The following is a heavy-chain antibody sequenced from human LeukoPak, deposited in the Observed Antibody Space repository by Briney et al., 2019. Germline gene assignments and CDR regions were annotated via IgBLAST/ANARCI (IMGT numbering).Heavy chain of an antibody. CDR2: INSDSSYI. D-gene: IGHD2-2*02. CDR3: ARGPIPDY. J-gene: IGHJ4*02. V-gene: IGHV3-21*01. Sequence: GGSLRLSCAASGFTFSSYAMSWVRQAPGKGLEWVSCINSDSSYIYYADSVKGRFTISRDNAKNLLYLQMNSLRAEDTAVYYCARGPIPDYWGQGTLVTVSS. CDR1: GFTFSSYA.